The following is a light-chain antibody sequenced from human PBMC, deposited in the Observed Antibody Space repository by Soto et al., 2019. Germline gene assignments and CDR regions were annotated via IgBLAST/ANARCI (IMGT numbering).Light chain of an antibody. V-gene: IGKV1-5*03. J-gene: IGKJ1*01. CDR2: EAS. Sequence: IQMTQSPSTLSASVGARVTITGRSGRTISNRLAWYQQKPGQAPKLLIYEASTRASAVPSRFSGSGSGTDFTLTISGLEPEDFAAYNCQQYDSYSQTFGQGTKVDIK. CDR1: RTISNR. CDR3: QQYDSYSQT.